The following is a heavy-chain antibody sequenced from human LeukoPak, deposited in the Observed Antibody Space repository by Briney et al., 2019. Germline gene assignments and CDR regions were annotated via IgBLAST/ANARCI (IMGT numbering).Heavy chain of an antibody. CDR1: GGSISSYY. CDR2: IYYSGST. J-gene: IGHJ4*02. D-gene: IGHD2-2*01. CDR3: ARLGVVPAAPDY. V-gene: IGHV4-59*04. Sequence: SETLSLTCTVSGGSISSYYWSWIRQPPGKGLEWIGTIYYSGSTYYNPSLKSRVTISVDTSKNEFSLKLSSVTAADTAVYYCARLGVVPAAPDYWGQGTLVTVPS.